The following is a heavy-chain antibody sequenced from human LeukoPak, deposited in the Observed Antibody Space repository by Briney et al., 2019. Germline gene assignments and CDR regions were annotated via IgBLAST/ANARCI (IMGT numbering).Heavy chain of an antibody. CDR1: GYTFTGYY. CDR3: ARYSYGFGTFDY. J-gene: IGHJ4*02. CDR2: INPNSGGT. D-gene: IGHD5-18*01. V-gene: IGHV1-2*02. Sequence: EASVKVSCKASGYTFTGYYMHWVRQAPGQGLEWMGWINPNSGGTNYAQKFQGRVTMTRDTSISTAYMELSRLRSDDTAVYYCARYSYGFGTFDYWGQGTLVTVSS.